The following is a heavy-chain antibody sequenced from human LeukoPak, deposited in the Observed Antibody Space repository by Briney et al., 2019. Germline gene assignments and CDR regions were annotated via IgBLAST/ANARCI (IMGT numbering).Heavy chain of an antibody. D-gene: IGHD6-19*01. Sequence: ASVKVSCKASGGTFSSYAISWVRQAPGQRLEWMGGIIPIFGTANYAQKFQGRVTITADESTSTAYMELSSLRSEDTAVYYCARETSGWYLVWGKGTTVTVSS. J-gene: IGHJ6*04. CDR1: GGTFSSYA. CDR2: IIPIFGTA. V-gene: IGHV1-69*13. CDR3: ARETSGWYLV.